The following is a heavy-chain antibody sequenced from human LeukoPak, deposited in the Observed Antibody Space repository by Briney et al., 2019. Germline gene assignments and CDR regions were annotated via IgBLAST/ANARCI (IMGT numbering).Heavy chain of an antibody. D-gene: IGHD2-8*01. V-gene: IGHV4-59*01. CDR1: GGSISSYY. CDR2: IYYSGST. Sequence: SETLSLTCTVSGGSISSYYWSWIRQPPGKGLEWIGYIYYSGSTNYNPSLTSRVTISVDTSKNQFSLKLSSVTAADTAVYSCARGTLYLVFGMDVWGQGTTVTVSS. CDR3: ARGTLYLVFGMDV. J-gene: IGHJ6*02.